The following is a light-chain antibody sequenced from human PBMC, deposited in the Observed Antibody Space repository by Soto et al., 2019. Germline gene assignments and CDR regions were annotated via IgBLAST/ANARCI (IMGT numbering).Light chain of an antibody. V-gene: IGLV4-69*01. J-gene: IGLJ2*01. CDR3: QTWGTGIQV. CDR1: SGHSNYA. Sequence: QLVLTQSPSASASLGASVKLTCTLSSGHSNYAIAWHQQQPEKGPRYLMRLNSDGSHSKGDGISDRFSGSSSGAERYLTISSLQSEDEADYYCQTWGTGIQVFGGGTKVTVL. CDR2: LNSDGSH.